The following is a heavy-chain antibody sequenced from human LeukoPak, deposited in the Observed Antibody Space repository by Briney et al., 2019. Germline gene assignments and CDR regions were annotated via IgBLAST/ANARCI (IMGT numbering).Heavy chain of an antibody. CDR2: ITPDSGDT. CDR1: GYIFTVYH. Sequence: ASVKVSCKATGYIFTVYHIYWVRQAPGQEPEWMGRITPDSGDTNYALQFQGRVTMTRDTSINTAYMDLSRLTSDDTAVYYCARDLSSTPYWELDYWGQGTLVTVSS. V-gene: IGHV1-2*06. CDR3: ARDLSSTPYWELDY. D-gene: IGHD1-26*01. J-gene: IGHJ4*02.